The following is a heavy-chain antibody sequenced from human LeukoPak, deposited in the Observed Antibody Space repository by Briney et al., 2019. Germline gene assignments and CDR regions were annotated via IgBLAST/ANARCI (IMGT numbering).Heavy chain of an antibody. V-gene: IGHV3-74*01. CDR1: GFTFSSYW. Sequence: GGSLRLSCAASGFTFSSYWMHWVRQAPGKGLVWVSLINSDGGSTSYTDSVKGRFTISRDNAKNTLYLQMNSLRAEDTAVYYCARRSAAKDSFDIWGQGAKVTVSS. CDR3: ARRSAAKDSFDI. D-gene: IGHD6-25*01. CDR2: INSDGGST. J-gene: IGHJ3*02.